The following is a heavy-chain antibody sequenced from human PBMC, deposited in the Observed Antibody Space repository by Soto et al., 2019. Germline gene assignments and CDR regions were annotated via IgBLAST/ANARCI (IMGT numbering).Heavy chain of an antibody. Sequence: GGSLRLSCAASGFTFRIYSMHWVRQSPGKGLEWVAVTWYDGTNKYYGESVKGRFTISRDNSENTLYLQMNSLRAEDTAVYYCARDATFGTKGGSFDIWGHGTLVTVSS. D-gene: IGHD3-16*01. CDR1: GFTFRIYS. V-gene: IGHV3-33*01. CDR2: TWYDGTNK. CDR3: ARDATFGTKGGSFDI. J-gene: IGHJ3*02.